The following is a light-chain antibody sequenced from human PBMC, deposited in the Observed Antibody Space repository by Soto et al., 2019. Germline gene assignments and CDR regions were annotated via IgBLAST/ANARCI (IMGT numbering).Light chain of an antibody. Sequence: QLVLTQSSSASASLGSSVKLTCTLSSGHSSYIIAWHQQQPGKAPRYLMKLEDTGIYNKGSGVPDRFSGSSSGADRYLTISILQFEDEADYYCETWDRNTVVFGGGTQLTVL. J-gene: IGLJ2*01. V-gene: IGLV4-60*02. CDR1: SGHSSYI. CDR2: LEDTGIY. CDR3: ETWDRNTVV.